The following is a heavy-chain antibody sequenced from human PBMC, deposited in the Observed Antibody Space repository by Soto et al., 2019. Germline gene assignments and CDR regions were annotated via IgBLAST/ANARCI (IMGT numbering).Heavy chain of an antibody. CDR1: GFSLSTSGVG. Sequence: SGPTLVNPTQPLTMTCTFSGFSLSTSGVGVGWIRQPPGKALEWLALIYWNDDKRYSPSLKSRLTITKDTSKNQVVLTMTNMDPVDTATYXCAHGAFRAARPQWFDPWGQGTLVTVSS. J-gene: IGHJ5*02. CDR3: AHGAFRAARPQWFDP. CDR2: IYWNDDK. V-gene: IGHV2-5*01. D-gene: IGHD6-6*01.